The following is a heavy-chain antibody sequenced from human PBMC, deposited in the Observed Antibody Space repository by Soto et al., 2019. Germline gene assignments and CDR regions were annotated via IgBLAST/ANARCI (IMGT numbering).Heavy chain of an antibody. CDR3: ARDKGFDFWSGYPDYYYGMDV. CDR2: IYYSGST. D-gene: IGHD3-3*01. Sequence: KSSETLSLTCTVSGGSVSSGSYYWSWIRQPPGKGLEWIGYIYYSGSTNYNPSLKSRVTISVDTSKNQFSLKLSSVTAADTAVYYCARDKGFDFWSGYPDYYYGMDVWGQGTTVTV. V-gene: IGHV4-61*01. CDR1: GGSVSSGSYY. J-gene: IGHJ6*02.